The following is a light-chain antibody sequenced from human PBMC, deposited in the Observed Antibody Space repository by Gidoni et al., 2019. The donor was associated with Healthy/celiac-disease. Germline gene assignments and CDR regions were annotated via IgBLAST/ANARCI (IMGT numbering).Light chain of an antibody. CDR3: QQYDNLPPD. J-gene: IGKJ4*01. CDR2: DAS. V-gene: IGKV1-33*01. CDR1: QDISNY. Sequence: DIQMTPSPSSLSASVGDRVTITCQASQDISNYLNWYQQKPGKAPKLLIYDASNLETGVPSRFSGSGSGTDFTFTISSLQPEDIATYYCQQYDNLPPDFXGXTKVEIK.